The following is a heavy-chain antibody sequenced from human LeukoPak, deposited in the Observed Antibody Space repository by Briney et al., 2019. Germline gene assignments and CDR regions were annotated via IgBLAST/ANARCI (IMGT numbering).Heavy chain of an antibody. J-gene: IGHJ5*02. CDR2: IIPIFGTA. D-gene: IGHD1-7*01. V-gene: IGHV1-69*06. CDR1: GYTFTGYY. Sequence: SVKVSCKASGYTFTGYYVHWVRQAPGQGLEWMGGIIPIFGTANYAQKFQGRVTITADKSTSTAYMELSSLRSEDTAVYYCARRRTTDDWFDPWGQGTLVTVSS. CDR3: ARRRTTDDWFDP.